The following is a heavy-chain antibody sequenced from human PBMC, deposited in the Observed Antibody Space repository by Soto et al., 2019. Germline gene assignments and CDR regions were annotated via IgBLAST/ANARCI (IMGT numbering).Heavy chain of an antibody. CDR1: GYTFTSYG. V-gene: IGHV1-18*01. Sequence: ASVKVSCKASGYTFTSYGISWVRRAPGQGLEWMGWISAYNGNTNYAQKLQGRVTMTTDTSTSTAYMELRSLRSDDTAVYYCANLIYSSSWYYFDYWGQGTLVTVSS. CDR3: ANLIYSSSWYYFDY. J-gene: IGHJ4*02. CDR2: ISAYNGNT. D-gene: IGHD6-13*01.